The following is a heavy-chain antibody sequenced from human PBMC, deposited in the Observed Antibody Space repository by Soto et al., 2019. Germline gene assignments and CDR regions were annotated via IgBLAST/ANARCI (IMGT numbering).Heavy chain of an antibody. Sequence: QVQLQESGPGLVKPSPTLSLTCTVSGGSISSAGYYWSWIRRHPGKGMEWMGYIYYSGSTFYNPTLKSRLIRSGDMAQNQCSRQLSSVTAEDPAVYYCARWAHGGALNYFCMDVWGQGTTVTVSS. D-gene: IGHD3-16*01. CDR1: GGSISSAGYY. J-gene: IGHJ6*02. CDR3: ARWAHGGALNYFCMDV. V-gene: IGHV4-31*03. CDR2: IYYSGST.